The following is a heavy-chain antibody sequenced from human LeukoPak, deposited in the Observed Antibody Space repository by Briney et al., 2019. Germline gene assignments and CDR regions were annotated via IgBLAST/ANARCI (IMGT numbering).Heavy chain of an antibody. J-gene: IGHJ4*02. CDR3: ARVSGPIGPFNSFDY. CDR2: ISAYNGNT. D-gene: IGHD3-10*01. Sequence: ASVKVSCKASGYTFTSYGISWVRQAPGQGLEWMGWISAYNGNTNYAQKLQGRVTMTTDTSTSTAYMELRSLRSDDTAVYYCARVSGPIGPFNSFDYWGQGTLVTVSS. CDR1: GYTFTSYG. V-gene: IGHV1-18*01.